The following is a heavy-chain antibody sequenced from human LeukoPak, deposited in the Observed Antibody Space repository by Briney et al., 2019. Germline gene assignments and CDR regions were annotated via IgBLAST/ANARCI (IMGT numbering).Heavy chain of an antibody. CDR3: AGGGGWLTAS. D-gene: IGHD6-19*01. V-gene: IGHV3-7*04. CDR2: IKQDGSEI. CDR1: GSKLSNLW. J-gene: IGHJ4*02. Sequence: GGSLRLSCEVSGSKLSNLWMSWFRQAPGKGLEWVANIKQDGSEIEYVDSVKSRFIISRDNAKNSLFLLMNNLRGDDTAVYYCAGGGGWLTASWGQGTLVTVSS.